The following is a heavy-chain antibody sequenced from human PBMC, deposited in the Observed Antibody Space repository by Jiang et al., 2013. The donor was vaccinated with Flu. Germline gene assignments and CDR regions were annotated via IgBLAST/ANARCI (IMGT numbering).Heavy chain of an antibody. Sequence: VKPSGTLSLTCAVSGGSISSSNWWSWVRQPPGKGLEWIGEIYHSGSTNYNPSLKSRVTILVDKSKNQFSLKLSSVTAADTAVYYCARDTNQIGDAFDIWGQGTMVTVSS. CDR3: ARDTNQIGDAFDI. CDR1: GGSISSSNW. CDR2: IYHSGST. V-gene: IGHV4-4*02. D-gene: IGHD1-1*01. J-gene: IGHJ3*02.